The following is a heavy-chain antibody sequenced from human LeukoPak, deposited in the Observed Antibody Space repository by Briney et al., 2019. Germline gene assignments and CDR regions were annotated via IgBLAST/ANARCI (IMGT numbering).Heavy chain of an antibody. V-gene: IGHV3-7*01. CDR2: IKQDGSEK. Sequence: PGGSLRLSCAASGFTFSNYWMSWVRQAPGKGLERVANIKQDGSEKHYVDSVKGRFTISTDNAKNSLYLQMNSLRAEDTAVYYCARDVFGVVISGSHWGQGTLVTVSS. CDR3: ARDVFGVVISGSH. J-gene: IGHJ4*02. CDR1: GFTFSNYW. D-gene: IGHD3-3*01.